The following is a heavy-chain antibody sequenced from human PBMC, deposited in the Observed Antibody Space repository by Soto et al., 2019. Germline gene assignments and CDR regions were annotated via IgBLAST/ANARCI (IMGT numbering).Heavy chain of an antibody. V-gene: IGHV3-74*01. Sequence: EVQLVESGGGLVQPGGSLRLSCEASGFTFSSYWMHWVRQAPGKGLVWVSRINSDGSSTSYADSVKGRFTISRDNAKNTMYLQMNSLRAEDKAVYYCVRTSLVVAAATREDYWGQGTLVTVSS. CDR1: GFTFSSYW. D-gene: IGHD2-15*01. J-gene: IGHJ4*02. CDR3: VRTSLVVAAATREDY. CDR2: INSDGSST.